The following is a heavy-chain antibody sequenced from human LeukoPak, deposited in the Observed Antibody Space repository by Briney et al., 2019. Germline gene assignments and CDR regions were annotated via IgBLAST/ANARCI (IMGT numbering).Heavy chain of an antibody. CDR3: ARKSYVLGSYRPDDALDI. J-gene: IGHJ3*02. V-gene: IGHV1-18*01. D-gene: IGHD3-16*02. CDR1: GYTFIRYG. CDR2: ISAHNGNT. Sequence: ASVKVSCKASGYTFIRYGISWVRQAPGQGLEWMGWISAHNGNTNYAQKLQGRVTMTTDTSASTAYMELRSLRSDDTAIYYCARKSYVLGSYRPDDALDIWGQGTMVTVSS.